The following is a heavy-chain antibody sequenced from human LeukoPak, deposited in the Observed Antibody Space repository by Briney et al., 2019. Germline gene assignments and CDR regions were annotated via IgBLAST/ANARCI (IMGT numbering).Heavy chain of an antibody. Sequence: PGGSLRLSCAASGFTFSNFLLHWVRQAPGKGLEWVSRITSAGSNINYADSVQGRFTISRDNAKDTLYLQMNSLRAEDTAVYYCARGRHSSFDFWGQEPLVTVSS. V-gene: IGHV3-74*01. CDR1: GFTFSNFL. J-gene: IGHJ4*02. CDR2: ITSAGSNI. CDR3: ARGRHSSFDF.